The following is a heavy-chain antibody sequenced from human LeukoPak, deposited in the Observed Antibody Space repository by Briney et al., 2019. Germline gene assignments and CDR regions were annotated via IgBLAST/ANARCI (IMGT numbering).Heavy chain of an antibody. V-gene: IGHV4-30-4*01. J-gene: IGHJ6*03. D-gene: IGHD5-24*01. CDR3: ARVVGSVGGDGYNLGYYYYMDV. CDR1: GGSISSGDYY. Sequence: SETLSLTCTVSGGSISSGDYYWSWIRQPPGKGLEWTGFIYYSGSTYYNPSLKSRVTISVDTSKNQFSLKLSSVTAADTAVYYCARVVGSVGGDGYNLGYYYYMDVWGKGTTVTVSS. CDR2: IYYSGST.